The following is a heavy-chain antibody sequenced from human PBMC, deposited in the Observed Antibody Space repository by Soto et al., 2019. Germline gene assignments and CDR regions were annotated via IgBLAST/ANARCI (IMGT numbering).Heavy chain of an antibody. CDR3: AKDLIRGDGYVDFDY. CDR1: GFIFSNYA. CDR2: IYAGGGTT. D-gene: IGHD3-10*01. Sequence: PGGSLRLSCAASGFIFSNYAMFWVRQAPGKGLDWVSTIYAGGGTTHYAESVKGRFTICRDNSNNRLYLGLNNLRAEDTAVYFCAKDLIRGDGYVDFDYWGQGTLVTVSS. J-gene: IGHJ4*02. V-gene: IGHV3-23*01.